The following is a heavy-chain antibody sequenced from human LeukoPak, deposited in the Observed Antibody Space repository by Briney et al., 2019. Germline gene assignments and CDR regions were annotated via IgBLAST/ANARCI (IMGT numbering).Heavy chain of an antibody. V-gene: IGHV4-59*01. CDR2: IYYSGST. J-gene: IGHJ3*02. Sequence: SETLSLTCTVSGGSISSYYWSWIRQPPGKGLEWIGYIYYSGSTNYNPSLKSRVTISVDTSKNQFSLKLSSVTAADTAVYYCARDGQGYCSGGSCYLNAFDIWGQGTMVTVSS. CDR1: GGSISSYY. D-gene: IGHD2-15*01. CDR3: ARDGQGYCSGGSCYLNAFDI.